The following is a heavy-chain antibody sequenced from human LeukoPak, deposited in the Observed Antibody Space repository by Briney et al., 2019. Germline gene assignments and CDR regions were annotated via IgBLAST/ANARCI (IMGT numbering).Heavy chain of an antibody. CDR3: ARGGGVVPAAMLVLGENGFDP. J-gene: IGHJ5*02. D-gene: IGHD2-2*01. Sequence: ASVKVSCKASGYTFTSYGISWVRQAPGQGLEWMGWLSAYNGNANYAQKLQGRVTMTTDTSTSTAYMELRSLRADDTPVYYWARGGGVVPAAMLVLGENGFDPWGQGTLVTVSS. CDR2: LSAYNGNA. V-gene: IGHV1-18*01. CDR1: GYTFTSYG.